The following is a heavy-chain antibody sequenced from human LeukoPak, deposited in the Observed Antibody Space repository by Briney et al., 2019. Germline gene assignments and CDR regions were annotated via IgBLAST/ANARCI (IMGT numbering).Heavy chain of an antibody. J-gene: IGHJ3*02. CDR3: AKDYYGSGSSHDAFDT. D-gene: IGHD3-10*01. V-gene: IGHV3-23*01. CDR2: ISGSGGST. CDR1: GFTFSSYA. Sequence: GGSLRLSCAASGFTFSSYAMSWVRQAPGKGLEWVSAISGSGGSTYYADSVKGRFTISRDNSKNTLYLQMNSLRAEDTAVYYCAKDYYGSGSSHDAFDTWGQGTMVTVSS.